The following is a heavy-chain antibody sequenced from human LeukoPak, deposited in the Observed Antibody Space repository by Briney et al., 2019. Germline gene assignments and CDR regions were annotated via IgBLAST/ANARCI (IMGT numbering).Heavy chain of an antibody. V-gene: IGHV3-7*05. CDR1: GFTFSTYW. J-gene: IGHJ4*03. CDR3: ARNQDIVVVVAAATVVEFDY. CDR2: INQDGGRK. D-gene: IGHD2-15*01. Sequence: GGSLRLSCAASGFTFSTYWMTWVRQGPWKGLEWVAKINQDGGRKYYVDSVKGRFTISRDNAKNSLYLQMNSLRAEDTAVYYCARNQDIVVVVAAATVVEFDYWGQGTTVTVSS.